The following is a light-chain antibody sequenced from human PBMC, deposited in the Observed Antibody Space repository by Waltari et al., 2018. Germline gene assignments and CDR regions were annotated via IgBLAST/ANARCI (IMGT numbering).Light chain of an antibody. CDR3: HSRDTISTRV. Sequence: SSVLTQDSAVSVALGQTVRITCQGDRLRSYYASWYQQRPGQAPRLVLYGQDNRPPGIPDRFSGSTSGDTASLTITGAQAEDEADYYCHSRDTISTRVFGGGTRLTV. CDR2: GQD. CDR1: RLRSYY. J-gene: IGLJ3*02. V-gene: IGLV3-19*01.